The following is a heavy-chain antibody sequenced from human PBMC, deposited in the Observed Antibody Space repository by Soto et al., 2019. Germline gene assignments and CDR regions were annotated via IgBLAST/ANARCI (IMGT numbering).Heavy chain of an antibody. Sequence: QVQLVQSGAEVKRPGSSVKVSCKASGDTFSFYSINWVRQPPGLGLEWMGRVNPILSMSNYAQRFQGRVTMTADKSTSAASMEVSGLRSEDTAMYYCATSYGSGYRAFDYWGQGALVTVSS. D-gene: IGHD3-10*01. V-gene: IGHV1-69*04. CDR1: GDTFSFYS. CDR2: VNPILSMS. CDR3: ATSYGSGYRAFDY. J-gene: IGHJ4*02.